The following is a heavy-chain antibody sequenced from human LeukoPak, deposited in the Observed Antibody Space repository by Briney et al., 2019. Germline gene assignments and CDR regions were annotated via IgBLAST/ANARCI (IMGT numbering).Heavy chain of an antibody. Sequence: PGGSLRLSCAASGFSFRSYAMNWVRQSPGKGLEWVSTISGSGVTTSYADSVKGRFTISRDNVKNSLFLQMISLRDEDTAVYYCARARNWAFDYWGQGTLVTVSS. J-gene: IGHJ4*02. V-gene: IGHV3-23*01. CDR3: ARARNWAFDY. D-gene: IGHD7-27*01. CDR2: ISGSGVTT. CDR1: GFSFRSYA.